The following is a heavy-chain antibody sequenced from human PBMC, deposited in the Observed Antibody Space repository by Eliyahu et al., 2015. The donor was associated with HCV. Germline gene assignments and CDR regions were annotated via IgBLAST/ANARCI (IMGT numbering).Heavy chain of an antibody. D-gene: IGHD3-10*01. CDR1: GXSXXXASYY. CDR2: ICTSGST. CDR3: ARDPGYYGSGESYYYYMDV. J-gene: IGHJ6*03. Sequence: QVQLQESGPGLVKPSQTLSLTRTXSGXSXXXASYYWSXIRQPAGKGLEWXGRICTSGSTNYNPSLKSRVTISVDTSKNQFSLKLSSVTAADTAVYYCARDPGYYGSGESYYYYMDVWGKGTTVTVSS. V-gene: IGHV4-61*02.